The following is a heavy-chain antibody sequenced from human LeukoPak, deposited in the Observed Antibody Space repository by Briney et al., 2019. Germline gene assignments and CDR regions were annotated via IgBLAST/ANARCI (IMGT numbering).Heavy chain of an antibody. CDR1: GGSFSGYY. J-gene: IGHJ4*02. D-gene: IGHD6-13*01. CDR3: ERSDVEQQLVFDC. Sequence: SETLSLTCAVYGGSFSGYYWSWIRQPPGKGLEWIGEINHSGSTNYNPSLKSRVTISVDTSKNQFSLKLSSVTAADTAVYYCERSDVEQQLVFDCWGQGTLVTVSS. V-gene: IGHV4-34*01. CDR2: INHSGST.